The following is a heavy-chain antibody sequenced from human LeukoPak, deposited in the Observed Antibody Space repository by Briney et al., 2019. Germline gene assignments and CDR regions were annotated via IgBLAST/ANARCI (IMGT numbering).Heavy chain of an antibody. D-gene: IGHD6-25*01. CDR1: GYTFTNYG. CDR2: ISAYSGNT. J-gene: IGHJ5*02. V-gene: IGHV1-18*01. Sequence: ASVKVSCKASGYTFTNYGISWVRQAPGQGLEWMGWISAYSGNTNYAQNLQGRVTMTTDTSTRIAYMELRSLGSDDTAIYYCARFSIPANWFDPWGQGTLVIVSS. CDR3: ARFSIPANWFDP.